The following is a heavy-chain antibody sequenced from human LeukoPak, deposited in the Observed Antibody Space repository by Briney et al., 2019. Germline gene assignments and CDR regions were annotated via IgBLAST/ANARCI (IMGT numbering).Heavy chain of an antibody. Sequence: PGGSLRLSCAASGFTFSRYWMHWVRQPPGKGLVWVSRIDPDGSSTNYADSVKGRFTISRDNAKNTLYLQMNSLRAGDSAMYYCAKGIWTGYYRGGYFQHWGPGSLVIVSS. V-gene: IGHV3-74*01. CDR1: GFTFSRYW. CDR2: IDPDGSST. J-gene: IGHJ1*01. D-gene: IGHD3/OR15-3a*01. CDR3: AKGIWTGYYRGGYFQH.